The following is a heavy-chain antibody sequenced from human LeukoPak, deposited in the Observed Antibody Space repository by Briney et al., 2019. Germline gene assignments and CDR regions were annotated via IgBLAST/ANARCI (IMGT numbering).Heavy chain of an antibody. CDR3: ARDSTYHDFWSGYSHNWFDP. CDR1: GGSISSSNW. J-gene: IGHJ5*02. V-gene: IGHV4-4*02. Sequence: SETLSLTCAVSGGSISSSNWWSWVRQPPGKGLEWIGEINHSGSTNYNPSLKSRVTISVDTSKNQFSLKLSSVTAADTAVYYCARDSTYHDFWSGYSHNWFDPWGQGTLVTVSS. CDR2: INHSGST. D-gene: IGHD3-3*01.